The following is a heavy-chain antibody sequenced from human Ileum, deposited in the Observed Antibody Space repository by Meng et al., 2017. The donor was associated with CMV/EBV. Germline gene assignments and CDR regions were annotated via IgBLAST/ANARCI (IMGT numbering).Heavy chain of an antibody. Sequence: QVKLVQPEMEVKKPGASVKVSCKTSGDPFTNSGITWVRQAPGQGLEWMGWINTYNDNSNSAQKFQDRFTMTKDTSTRTAHMELRSLTSDDTAVYYCARVQLSGVFDYWGQGTLVTVSS. D-gene: IGHD1-26*01. CDR1: GDPFTNSG. CDR3: ARVQLSGVFDY. V-gene: IGHV1-18*01. J-gene: IGHJ4*02. CDR2: INTYNDNS.